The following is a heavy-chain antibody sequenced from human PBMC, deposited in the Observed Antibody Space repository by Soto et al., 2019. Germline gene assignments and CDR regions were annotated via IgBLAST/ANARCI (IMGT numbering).Heavy chain of an antibody. CDR2: ISYDGSNK. D-gene: IGHD4-17*01. CDR1: GFTFSSYA. V-gene: IGHV3-30-3*01. J-gene: IGHJ4*02. Sequence: GSLRLSCAASGFTFSSYAMHWVRQAPGKGLEWVAVISYDGSNKYYADSVKGRFTISRDNSKNTLYLQMNSLRAEDTAVYYCARDTDYGDYGEDYWGQGTLVTVSS. CDR3: ARDTDYGDYGEDY.